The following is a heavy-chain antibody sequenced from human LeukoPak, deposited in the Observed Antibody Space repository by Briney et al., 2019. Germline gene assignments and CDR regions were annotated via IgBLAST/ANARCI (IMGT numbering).Heavy chain of an antibody. CDR1: GFTFSSYW. CDR2: INSDGSGT. CDR3: ARRGTSRSSYYFDY. Sequence: GGSLRLSCAASGFTFSSYWMHWVRQAPGKGLVWVSRINSDGSGTSYADSVKGRFTISRDNAKNSLYLQMNSLRAEDTAVYYCARRGTSRSSYYFDYWGQGTLVTVSS. V-gene: IGHV3-74*01. J-gene: IGHJ4*02.